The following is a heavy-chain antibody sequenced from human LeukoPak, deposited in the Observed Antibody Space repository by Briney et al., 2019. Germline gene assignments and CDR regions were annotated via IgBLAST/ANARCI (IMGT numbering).Heavy chain of an antibody. D-gene: IGHD5-24*01. Sequence: ASVRVSCKASGYTFTGYYMHWVRQAPGQGLEWMGWINPNSGGTNYAQKFQGRVTMTRDTSISTAYMELSRLRSEDTAVYYCARLVEMATTRLVDYWGQGTLVTVSS. V-gene: IGHV1-2*02. J-gene: IGHJ4*02. CDR1: GYTFTGYY. CDR2: INPNSGGT. CDR3: ARLVEMATTRLVDY.